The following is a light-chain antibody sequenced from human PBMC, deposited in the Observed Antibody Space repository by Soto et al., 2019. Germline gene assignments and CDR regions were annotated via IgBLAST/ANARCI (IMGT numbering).Light chain of an antibody. CDR3: GTWDSSTHAV. CDR1: SGHSSYI. CDR2: LEGSGSY. V-gene: IGLV4-60*02. J-gene: IGLJ3*02. Sequence: QPVLTQSSSASASLGSSVKLTCTLSSGHSSYIIAWHQQQPGKAPRYLMKLEGSGSYNKGSGVPDRFSGSSSGADRYLTIPNLQFEDESDYYCGTWDSSTHAVFVGGTTLPVL.